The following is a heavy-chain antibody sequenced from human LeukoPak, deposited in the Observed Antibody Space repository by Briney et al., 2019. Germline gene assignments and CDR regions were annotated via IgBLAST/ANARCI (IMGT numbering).Heavy chain of an antibody. CDR1: GFTFSSYE. CDR2: ISTSASTI. V-gene: IGHV3-48*03. J-gene: IGHJ4*02. Sequence: GGSLGLSCAASGFTFSSYEMNWVRQAPGKGLEWVSYISTSASTIYYADSVKGRFTSSRDNAKNSLYLQMNSLRAEDTAVYYCARRGTSRSSYYFDYWGQGTLVTVSS. CDR3: ARRGTSRSSYYFDY.